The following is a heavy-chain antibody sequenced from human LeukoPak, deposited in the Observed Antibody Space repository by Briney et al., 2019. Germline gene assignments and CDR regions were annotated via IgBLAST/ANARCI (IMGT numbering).Heavy chain of an antibody. CDR2: INHSGST. V-gene: IGHV4-34*01. CDR1: GGSFSGYY. J-gene: IGHJ4*02. D-gene: IGHD3-10*01. Sequence: SETLSLTCAVYGGSFSGYYWSCIRQPPGKGLEWIGEINHSGSTNYNPSLKSRVTISVDTSKNQFSLKLSSVTAADTAVYYCARGSTYYYGSGSYFYWGQGTLVTVSS. CDR3: ARGSTYYYGSGSYFY.